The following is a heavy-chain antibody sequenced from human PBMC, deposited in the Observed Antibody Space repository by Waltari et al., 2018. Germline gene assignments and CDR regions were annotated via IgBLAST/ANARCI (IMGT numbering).Heavy chain of an antibody. Sequence: EVKLLESGGGLVQPGGSLSLSCAASGFTFNTYFMNWVRQAPGKVLEGVSSISEGGGIINYADSVKGRFTISRDNSKNTLYLQMNSLRAEDTAVYYCARGSGVDYWGQGTLVTISS. J-gene: IGHJ4*02. D-gene: IGHD7-27*01. CDR2: ISEGGGII. V-gene: IGHV3-23*01. CDR3: ARGSGVDY. CDR1: GFTFNTYF.